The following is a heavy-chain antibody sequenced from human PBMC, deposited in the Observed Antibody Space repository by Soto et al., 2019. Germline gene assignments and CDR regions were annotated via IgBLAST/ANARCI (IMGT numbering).Heavy chain of an antibody. CDR2: IWYDGSNK. J-gene: IGHJ4*02. Sequence: GGSLRLSCAAPGFTFSSHAMHWVRQAPGKGLEWVAVIWYDGSNKYYEDSVKGRFTISRDNSKNTLYLQMNSLRVEDTALYYCASSNRALDFWGQGTLVTVSS. V-gene: IGHV3-33*01. CDR3: ASSNRALDF. CDR1: GFTFSSHA.